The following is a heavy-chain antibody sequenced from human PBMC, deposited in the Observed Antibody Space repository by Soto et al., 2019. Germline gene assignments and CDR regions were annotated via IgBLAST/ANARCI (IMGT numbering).Heavy chain of an antibody. J-gene: IGHJ6*02. Sequence: DEQLVESGGGSLQPGGSLRISCAASGFSFRNYAMTWVRQSPGKGLEWVSLISSGGGTTNYADSVKGRFSISRDNSQNMLYLQMNGLRGEDTALYYCAKLKGGLGRFYGMDAWGQGTMVIVSS. CDR3: AKLKGGLGRFYGMDA. CDR2: ISSGGGTT. V-gene: IGHV3-23*04. CDR1: GFSFRNYA. D-gene: IGHD3-3*01.